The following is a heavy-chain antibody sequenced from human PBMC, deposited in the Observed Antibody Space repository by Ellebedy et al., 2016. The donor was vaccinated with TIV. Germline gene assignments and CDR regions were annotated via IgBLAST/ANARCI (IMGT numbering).Heavy chain of an antibody. CDR2: IDPSDSYT. Sequence: KVSCKGSGYSFTSYWISWVRQMPGKGLEWMGRIDPSDSYTNYSPSFQGHVTISADKSISTAYLQWSSLKASDTAMYYCARQNGLLWFGELADYWGQGTLVTVSS. V-gene: IGHV5-10-1*01. J-gene: IGHJ4*02. CDR3: ARQNGLLWFGELADY. CDR1: GYSFTSYW. D-gene: IGHD3-10*01.